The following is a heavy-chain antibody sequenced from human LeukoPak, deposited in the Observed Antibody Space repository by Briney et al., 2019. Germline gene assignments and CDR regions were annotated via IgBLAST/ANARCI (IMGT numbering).Heavy chain of an antibody. CDR3: ARSVRGAPGYFDY. V-gene: IGHV3-21*01. CDR1: GFTFSSYS. J-gene: IGHJ4*02. Sequence: GGSLRLSCAASGFTFSSYSMNCVRQAPGKGLEWVSSISSSSSYIYYADSVKGRFTISRDNAKNSLYLQMNSLRAEDTAVYYCARSVRGAPGYFDYWGQGTLVTVSS. CDR2: ISSSSSYI. D-gene: IGHD3-10*01.